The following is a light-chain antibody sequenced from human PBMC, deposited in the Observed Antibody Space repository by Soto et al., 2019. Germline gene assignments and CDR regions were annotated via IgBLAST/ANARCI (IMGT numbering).Light chain of an antibody. V-gene: IGKV1-39*01. J-gene: IGKJ1*01. CDR2: ATS. CDR1: QNIRSY. CDR3: KQGYSSRWT. Sequence: DIQMTQSPSSLSASVGDRVTITCRASQNIRSYLNWYQQKPGQAPQLLIYATSSLQTGVPSRFRARGSWTDFSLVISDLQPADCATYYCKQGYSSRWTSGRGTKVEI.